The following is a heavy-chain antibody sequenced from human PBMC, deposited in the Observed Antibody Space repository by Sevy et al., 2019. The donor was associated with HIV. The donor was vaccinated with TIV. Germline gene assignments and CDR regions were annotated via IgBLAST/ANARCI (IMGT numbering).Heavy chain of an antibody. CDR1: GFTFSSYS. V-gene: IGHV3-21*06. Sequence: GGSLRLSCAASGFTFSSYSMNWVRQAPGKGLEWVSSISSRSYIYYADSVKGRFTISRDNAKNSLYLQMNSLRAEDTAVYYCAGERGGYCSSTSCYHYYYGMDVWGQGTTVTVSS. CDR3: AGERGGYCSSTSCYHYYYGMDV. J-gene: IGHJ6*02. CDR2: ISSRSYI. D-gene: IGHD2-2*03.